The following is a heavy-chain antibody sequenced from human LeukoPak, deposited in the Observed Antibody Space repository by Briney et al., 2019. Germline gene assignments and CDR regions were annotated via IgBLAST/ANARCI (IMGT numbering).Heavy chain of an antibody. Sequence: VGSLRLSCAASGFTFSSYAMSCVCHAPGKGLWWVSAICGSGGSTYYADSVKGRFTISRDNSKNTLYLQMNSLRAEDTAVYYCAKDSGIRTLPDYDFWSGYYPGMDVWGQGTTVTVSS. V-gene: IGHV3-23*01. CDR1: GFTFSSYA. D-gene: IGHD3-3*01. CDR2: ICGSGGST. CDR3: AKDSGIRTLPDYDFWSGYYPGMDV. J-gene: IGHJ6*02.